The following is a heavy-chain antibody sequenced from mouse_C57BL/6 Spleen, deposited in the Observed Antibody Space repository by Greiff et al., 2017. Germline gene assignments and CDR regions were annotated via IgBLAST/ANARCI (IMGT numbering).Heavy chain of an antibody. Sequence: ESGPGLVKPSQSLSLTCSVTGYSITSGYYWNWIRQFPGNKLEWTGYISYDGSNNYNPSLKNRISITRDTSKNQFFLKLNSVTTEDTATYYCARDEGNDYFDYWGQGTTLTVSS. CDR3: ARDEGNDYFDY. J-gene: IGHJ2*01. CDR1: GYSITSGYY. D-gene: IGHD2-3*01. CDR2: ISYDGSN. V-gene: IGHV3-6*01.